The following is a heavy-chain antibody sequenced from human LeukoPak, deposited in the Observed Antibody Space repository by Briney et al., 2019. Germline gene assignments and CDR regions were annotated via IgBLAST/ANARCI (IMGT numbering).Heavy chain of an antibody. V-gene: IGHV3-74*01. CDR2: ISDDGGTK. CDR1: GFAVKEYY. Sequence: PGGSLRLSCVASGFAVKEYYMYWIRQTPGRGPMWVSRISDDGGTKLYAGFAKGRFIMSRDTAKNTVYLQMNSLRVEDTAKYYCVRDIAPGGTVWFDIWGQGTLVTVSP. J-gene: IGHJ5*02. CDR3: VRDIAPGGTVWFDI. D-gene: IGHD6-13*01.